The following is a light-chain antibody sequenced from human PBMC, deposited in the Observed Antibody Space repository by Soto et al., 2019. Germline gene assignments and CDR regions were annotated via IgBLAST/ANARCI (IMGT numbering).Light chain of an antibody. CDR1: QSVSDY. CDR2: DAS. V-gene: IGKV3-11*01. J-gene: IGKJ2*01. Sequence: EIVLTQSPATLSLSPWERATLSCRASQSVSDYLAWYQQKPGQAPRLLIYDASNRATGIQARFSGSGSGTDFTLTISSLEPEDVAVYYCQQRSNWPPWYTFGQGTRLEIK. CDR3: QQRSNWPPWYT.